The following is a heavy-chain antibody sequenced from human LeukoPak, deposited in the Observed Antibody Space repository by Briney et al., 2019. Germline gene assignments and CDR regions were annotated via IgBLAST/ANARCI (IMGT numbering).Heavy chain of an antibody. V-gene: IGHV3-30*03. CDR1: GFTFSSYG. Sequence: GGSLRLSCAASGFTFSSYGMHWVRQAPGKGLEWVAVISYDGSNKYYADSVKGRFTISRDNAKNSLYLQMNSLRAEDTAVYYCAREDCSGGSCYDWGQGTLVTVSS. CDR2: ISYDGSNK. D-gene: IGHD2-15*01. CDR3: AREDCSGGSCYD. J-gene: IGHJ4*02.